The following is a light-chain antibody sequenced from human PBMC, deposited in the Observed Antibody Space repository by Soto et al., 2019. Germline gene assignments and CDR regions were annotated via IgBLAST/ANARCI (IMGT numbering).Light chain of an antibody. CDR1: RSVATN. CDR3: QQYNSWPWT. J-gene: IGKJ1*01. Sequence: EMVMTQSPATLSVSPGERATLSCRASRSVATNLAWYQQTPGQAPRLLIYGAPTRATALPPRFSASGSGTEFTLTISSLQSEDSAVYYCQQYNSWPWTFGQGTKVDIK. V-gene: IGKV3-15*01. CDR2: GAP.